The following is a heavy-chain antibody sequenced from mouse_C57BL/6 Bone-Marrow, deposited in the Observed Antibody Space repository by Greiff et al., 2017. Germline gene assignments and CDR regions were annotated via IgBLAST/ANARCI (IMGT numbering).Heavy chain of an antibody. V-gene: IGHV1-64*01. Sequence: QVQLQQPGAELVKPGASVKLSCKASGYTFTSYWMHWVKQRPGQGLEWIGMIHPNSGSTNYNEKFKSKATLTVDKSSSTAYMQLSSLTSEDSAVYYCIYTGYYRGFFAYWGQGTLVTVSA. D-gene: IGHD2-3*01. CDR2: IHPNSGST. CDR3: IYTGYYRGFFAY. CDR1: GYTFTSYW. J-gene: IGHJ3*01.